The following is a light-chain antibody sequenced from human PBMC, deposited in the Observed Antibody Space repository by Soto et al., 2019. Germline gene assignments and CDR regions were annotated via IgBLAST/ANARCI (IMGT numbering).Light chain of an antibody. CDR3: SSYTTSSTRV. J-gene: IGLJ7*01. V-gene: IGLV2-14*01. Sequence: QSALTQPASVSGSPGQSITISCTGTSSDVGGYKFVSWYQQHPGKAPKLMIYEVSNRPSGVSNRFSGSKSGNTASLTISGLQAEDEADYYCSSYTTSSTRVFGVGTQLPVL. CDR2: EVS. CDR1: SSDVGGYKF.